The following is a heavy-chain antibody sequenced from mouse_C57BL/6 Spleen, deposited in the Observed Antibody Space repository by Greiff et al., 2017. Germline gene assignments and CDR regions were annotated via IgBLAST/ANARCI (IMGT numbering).Heavy chain of an antibody. CDR1: GYTFTSYW. Sequence: QVQLQQPGAELVKPGASVKLSCKASGYTFTSYWMHWVKQRPGQGLEWIGMIHPNSGSTNYNEKFKSKATLTVDNSSSTAYMQLSSLTSEDSAVYYCARSRRLNDFDYWGQGTTLTVSS. CDR2: IHPNSGST. V-gene: IGHV1-64*01. CDR3: ARSRRLNDFDY. J-gene: IGHJ2*01.